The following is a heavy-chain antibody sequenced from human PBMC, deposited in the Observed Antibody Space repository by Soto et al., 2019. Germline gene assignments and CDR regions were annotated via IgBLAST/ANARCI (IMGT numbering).Heavy chain of an antibody. CDR1: GYSFTSYW. J-gene: IGHJ6*02. V-gene: IGHV5-51*03. Sequence: EVQLVQSGAEVKKPGESLKISCKGSGYSFTSYWIGWVRQMPGKGLEWMGIIYPGDSDTRYSPSFQGQVTISADKSISTACLPWSSLKASDTAMYYCASHQAAMGPLQDSGSYYYYYGMDVWGQGTTVTVSS. D-gene: IGHD1-26*01. CDR3: ASHQAAMGPLQDSGSYYYYYGMDV. CDR2: IYPGDSDT.